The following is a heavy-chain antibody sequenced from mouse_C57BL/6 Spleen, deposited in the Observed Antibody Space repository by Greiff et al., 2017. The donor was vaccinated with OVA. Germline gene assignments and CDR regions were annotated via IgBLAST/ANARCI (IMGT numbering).Heavy chain of an antibody. D-gene: IGHD1-1*01. V-gene: IGHV1-50*01. CDR1: GYTFTSYW. CDR2: IDPSDGYT. J-gene: IGHJ1*03. Sequence: QVQLQQPGAELVKPGASVKLSCKASGYTFTSYWMQWVKQRPGQGLEWIGEIDPSDGYTNYNQKFKGKATLTVDTSSSTAYMQLSSLTSEDSAVYYCARSGSSRWYFEVWGTGTTVTVSS. CDR3: ARSGSSRWYFEV.